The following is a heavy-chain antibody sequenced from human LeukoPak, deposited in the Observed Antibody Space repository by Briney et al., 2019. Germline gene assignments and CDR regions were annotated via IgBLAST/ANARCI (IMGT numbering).Heavy chain of an antibody. J-gene: IGHJ6*02. Sequence: GASVTVSCKASGYTFTSYGISWVRQAPGQGLEWMGWISAYNGNTNYAQKLQGRVTMTTDTSTSTAYMELRSLRSDDTAVYYCARDRFVSTTNYYYYGMDVWGQGTTVTVSS. CDR1: GYTFTSYG. D-gene: IGHD2/OR15-2a*01. CDR2: ISAYNGNT. CDR3: ARDRFVSTTNYYYYGMDV. V-gene: IGHV1-18*01.